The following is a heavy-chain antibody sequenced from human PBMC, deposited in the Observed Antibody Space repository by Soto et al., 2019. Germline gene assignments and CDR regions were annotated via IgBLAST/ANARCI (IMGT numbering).Heavy chain of an antibody. CDR3: AATHIAAAGTLDY. D-gene: IGHD6-13*01. J-gene: IGHJ4*02. CDR1: GFTFTSSA. CDR2: IVVGSGNT. Sequence: SVKVSCKASGFTFTSSAMQWVRQARGQRLEWIGWIVVGSGNTNYAQKFQERVTITRDMSTSTAYMELSSLRSEDTAVYYCAATHIAAAGTLDYWGQGTLVTVSS. V-gene: IGHV1-58*02.